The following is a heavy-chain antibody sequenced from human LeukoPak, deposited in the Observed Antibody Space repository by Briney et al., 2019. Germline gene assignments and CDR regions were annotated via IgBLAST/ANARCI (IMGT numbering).Heavy chain of an antibody. CDR3: ATGGYYDILTGYYTRLGLDP. CDR1: GYTLTELS. J-gene: IGHJ5*02. CDR2: FDPEDGET. V-gene: IGHV1-24*01. D-gene: IGHD3-9*01. Sequence: ASVKVSCKVSGYTLTELSMHWARQAPGKGLEWMGGFDPEDGETIYAQKFQGRVTMTEDTSTDTAYMELSSLRSEDTAVYYCATGGYYDILTGYYTRLGLDPWGQGTLVTVSS.